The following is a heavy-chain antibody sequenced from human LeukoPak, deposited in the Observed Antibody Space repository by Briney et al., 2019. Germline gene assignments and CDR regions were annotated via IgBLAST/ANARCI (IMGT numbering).Heavy chain of an antibody. D-gene: IGHD6-6*01. CDR2: INHSGST. J-gene: IGHJ4*02. Sequence: SETLSLTCAVYGGSFSGYYWSWIRQPPGKGLEWIGEINHSGSTNYNPSLKSRVTISVDTSRKQFSLKLSAVTAADTAVYYCARVRGSSSVWGQGTLVTVSS. V-gene: IGHV4-34*01. CDR3: ARVRGSSSV. CDR1: GGSFSGYY.